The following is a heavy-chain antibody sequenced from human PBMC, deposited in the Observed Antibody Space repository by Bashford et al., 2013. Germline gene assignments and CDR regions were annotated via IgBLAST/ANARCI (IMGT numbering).Heavy chain of an antibody. Sequence: SYNMNWVRQAPGKGLEWVSYISSTSSTIYYADSVKGRFTISRDNAKNSLYLQVSSLRAEDTAVYYCAREPILTGYYHDAFDLWGQGTMVTVSS. J-gene: IGHJ3*01. D-gene: IGHD3-9*01. CDR1: SYN. CDR3: AREPILTGYYHDAFDL. CDR2: ISSTSSTI. V-gene: IGHV3-48*01.